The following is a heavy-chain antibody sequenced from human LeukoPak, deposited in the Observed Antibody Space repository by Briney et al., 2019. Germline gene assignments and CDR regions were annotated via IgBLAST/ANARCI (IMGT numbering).Heavy chain of an antibody. CDR2: ISSSGHTI. CDR3: AQTGRNNYFDS. Sequence: GGSLRLSCAASGFTFSDSYMSWIRQAPGEGLDWLVCISSSGHTIYYAESVRGRFTISRDNAKNSLYLQLNSLRPEDTAVYYCAQTGRNNYFDSWGQGTLVTVSS. CDR1: GFTFSDSY. V-gene: IGHV3-11*01. J-gene: IGHJ5*01.